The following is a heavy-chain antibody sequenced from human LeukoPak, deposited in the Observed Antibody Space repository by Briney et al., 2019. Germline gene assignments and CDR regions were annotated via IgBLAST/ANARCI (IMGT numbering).Heavy chain of an antibody. V-gene: IGHV1-18*01. CDR2: ISAYNGNT. CDR1: GYTFTSYG. CDR3: ATNYDSSGYYYLGDY. D-gene: IGHD3-22*01. J-gene: IGHJ4*02. Sequence: ASVKVSCRASGYTFTSYGISWVRQAPGQGLEWMGWISAYNGNTNYAQKLQGRVTMTTDTSTSTAYMELSSLRSEDTAVYYCATNYDSSGYYYLGDYWGQGTLVTVSS.